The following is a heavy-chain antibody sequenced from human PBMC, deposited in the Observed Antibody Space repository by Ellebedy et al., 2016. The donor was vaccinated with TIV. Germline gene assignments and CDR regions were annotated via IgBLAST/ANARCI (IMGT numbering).Heavy chain of an antibody. J-gene: IGHJ4*02. CDR1: GFTFRSYS. V-gene: IGHV3-48*01. CDR2: ISSSSDII. CDR3: ARELAAAGFFDY. Sequence: GESLKISCAASGFTFRSYSMSWVRQAPGKGLEWVSYISSSSDIIHYADSVKGRFTISRDNAKNSLYLQMNSLRAEDTAVCYCARELAAAGFFDYWGQGTLVTVSS. D-gene: IGHD6-13*01.